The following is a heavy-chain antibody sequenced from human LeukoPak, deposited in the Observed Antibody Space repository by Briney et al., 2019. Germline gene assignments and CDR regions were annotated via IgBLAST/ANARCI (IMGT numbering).Heavy chain of an antibody. CDR2: IYTSGST. CDR3: ARSWNWNAPFDF. D-gene: IGHD1-1*01. J-gene: IGHJ4*02. V-gene: IGHV4-4*07. CDR1: GGSISSYY. Sequence: SETLSLTCTVSGGSISSYYWSWIRQPAGKGLEWIGRIYTSGSTNYNPSLKSRVTMSLDTSKNQFSLKLTSVIAADTAVYYCARSWNWNAPFDFWGQGTLVTVSS.